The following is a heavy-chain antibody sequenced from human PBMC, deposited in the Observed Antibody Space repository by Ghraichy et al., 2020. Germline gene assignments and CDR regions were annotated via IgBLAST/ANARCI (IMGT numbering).Heavy chain of an antibody. CDR3: TTDPSSGWYNGYFDY. CDR1: GFTFSNAW. J-gene: IGHJ4*02. V-gene: IGHV3-15*01. CDR2: IKSKTDGGTT. D-gene: IGHD6-19*01. Sequence: SCAASGFTFSNAWMSWVRQAPGKGLEWVGRIKSKTDGGTTDYAAPVKGRFTISRDDSKNTLYLQMNSLKTEDTAVYYCTTDPSSGWYNGYFDYWGQGTLVTVSS.